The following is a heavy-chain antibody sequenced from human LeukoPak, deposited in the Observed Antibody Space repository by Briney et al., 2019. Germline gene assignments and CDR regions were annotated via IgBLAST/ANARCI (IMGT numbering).Heavy chain of an antibody. Sequence: SETLSLTCTVSGGSISSSSYYWGWIRQPPGKGLEWIGSIFYSGSTYYNPSLKSRVTISVDTSKNQLSLKLSSVTAADTAVYYCARVGRYSSSWYVSVRGSFDYWGQGTLVTVSS. CDR2: IFYSGST. CDR3: ARVGRYSSSWYVSVRGSFDY. V-gene: IGHV4-39*07. D-gene: IGHD6-13*01. J-gene: IGHJ4*02. CDR1: GGSISSSSYY.